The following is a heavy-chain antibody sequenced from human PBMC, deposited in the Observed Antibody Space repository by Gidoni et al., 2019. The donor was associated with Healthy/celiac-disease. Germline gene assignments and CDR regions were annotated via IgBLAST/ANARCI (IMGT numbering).Heavy chain of an antibody. V-gene: IGHV4-34*01. D-gene: IGHD6-6*01. Sequence: QVQLQQWGAGLLKPSETLSLTCAVYGGSFSGYYWSWIRQPPGKGLEWIGEINHSGSTNYNPSLKSRVTISVDTSKNQFSLKLSSVTAADTAVYYCARASIAARRVYYWGQGTLVTVSS. CDR3: ARASIAARRVYY. CDR2: INHSGST. CDR1: GGSFSGYY. J-gene: IGHJ4*02.